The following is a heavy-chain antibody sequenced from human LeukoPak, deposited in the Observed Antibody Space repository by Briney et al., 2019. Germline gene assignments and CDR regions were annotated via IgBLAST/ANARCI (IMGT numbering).Heavy chain of an antibody. Sequence: PSETLSLTCTVSGYSISSGYYWGWIRQPPGKGLEWIGSIYHSGSTYYNPSLKSRVTISVDTSKNQFSLKLSSVTAADTAVYYCARVVRRYGSGSELDYWGQGTLVTVSS. CDR3: ARVVRRYGSGSELDY. V-gene: IGHV4-38-2*02. D-gene: IGHD3-10*01. CDR2: IYHSGST. CDR1: GYSISSGYY. J-gene: IGHJ4*02.